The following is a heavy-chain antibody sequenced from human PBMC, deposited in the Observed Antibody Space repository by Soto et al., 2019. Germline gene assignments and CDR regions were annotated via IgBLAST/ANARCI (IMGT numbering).Heavy chain of an antibody. CDR3: ARDPYHVLMVNAPNLYGMDV. CDR2: ISTYNGNT. Sequence: QVQLVQSGAEVKKPGASVKVSCKASGYTFTTYDISWVRQAPGQGLEWMGRISTYNGNTNYPQSLQGRPPMTQDTATTTAYMELRNLRSDDTAVYYCARDPYHVLMVNAPNLYGMDVWGQGTTVTVSS. D-gene: IGHD2-8*01. CDR1: GYTFTTYD. J-gene: IGHJ6*02. V-gene: IGHV1-18*01.